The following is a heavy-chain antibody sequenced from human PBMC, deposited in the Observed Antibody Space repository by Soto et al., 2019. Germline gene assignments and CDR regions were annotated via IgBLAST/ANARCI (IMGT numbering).Heavy chain of an antibody. D-gene: IGHD6-6*01. CDR2: IYYSGST. Sequence: SETLSLTCTVSGGTISDFYWSWIRQPPGKGLEWIGYIYYSGSTNYNPSLKSRVTISVDTSKNQFSLNLRSMSPADTAVYYCARVGGLAARTFDYWGPGTLVTVSS. CDR1: GGTISDFY. CDR3: ARVGGLAARTFDY. V-gene: IGHV4-59*01. J-gene: IGHJ4*02.